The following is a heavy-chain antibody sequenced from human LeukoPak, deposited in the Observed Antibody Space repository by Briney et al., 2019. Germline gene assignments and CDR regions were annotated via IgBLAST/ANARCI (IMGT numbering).Heavy chain of an antibody. CDR3: VSFYETY. D-gene: IGHD2-2*01. J-gene: IGHJ4*02. Sequence: GGSLRLSCAASGNSWMHWVRQAPGKGLVWVSHINSDGSWTSYADSVKGRFTISKDNAKNTVYLQMNNLRAEDTAVYYCVSFYETYWGRGTLVTVSS. CDR1: GNSW. V-gene: IGHV3-74*01. CDR2: INSDGSWT.